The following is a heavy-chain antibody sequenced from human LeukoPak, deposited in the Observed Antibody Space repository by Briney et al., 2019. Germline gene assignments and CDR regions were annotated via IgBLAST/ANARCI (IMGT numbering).Heavy chain of an antibody. CDR3: VRDGGTRGNTALDI. D-gene: IGHD4-23*01. CDR2: SRNRANGHTT. Sequence: GGSLRLSCAASGFTLSDQYMDWVRQAPGKGLEWIGRSRNRANGHTTEYAASVKGRFTVSRDDSGNLMYLQMNSLEIEDTAVYFCVRDGGTRGNTALDIWGHGTEVTVSS. J-gene: IGHJ3*02. V-gene: IGHV3-72*01. CDR1: GFTLSDQY.